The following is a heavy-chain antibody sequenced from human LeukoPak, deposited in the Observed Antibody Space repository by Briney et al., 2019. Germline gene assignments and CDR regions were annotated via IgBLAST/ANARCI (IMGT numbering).Heavy chain of an antibody. CDR3: ARGRGAGI. Sequence: GGSLRLSCAASGFTFNNYWMNWVRQAPGKGLEWVANIKPDGSEKYYVDSVKGRFTISRDNAKNSLYLQMNSLRAEDTAVYYCARGRGAGIWGQGTLVTVSS. CDR1: GFTFNNYW. D-gene: IGHD1-26*01. CDR2: IKPDGSEK. V-gene: IGHV3-7*01. J-gene: IGHJ4*02.